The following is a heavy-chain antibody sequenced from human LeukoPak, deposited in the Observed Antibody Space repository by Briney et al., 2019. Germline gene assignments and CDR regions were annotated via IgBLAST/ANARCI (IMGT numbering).Heavy chain of an antibody. V-gene: IGHV3-23*01. CDR1: GFILDDHY. D-gene: IGHD3-22*01. CDR3: AKEGYYDSSGSFDY. J-gene: IGHJ4*02. Sequence: GGSLRLSCAASGFILDDHYMDWVRQAPGKGLEWVSAISGSGGSTYYADSVKGRFTISRDNSKNTLYLQMNSLRAEDTAVYYCAKEGYYDSSGSFDYWGQGTLVTVSS. CDR2: ISGSGGST.